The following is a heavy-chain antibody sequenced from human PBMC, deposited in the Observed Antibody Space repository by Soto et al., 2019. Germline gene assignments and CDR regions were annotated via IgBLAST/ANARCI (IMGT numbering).Heavy chain of an antibody. D-gene: IGHD3-22*01. V-gene: IGHV3-11*04. J-gene: IGHJ3*02. CDR1: GGSISGYY. Sequence: LSLTCAVSGGSISGYYWSWIRQPPGKGLEWVSYISSSSSTIYYADSVKGRFTISRDNAKNSLYLQMNSLRDEDTAVYYCGGDSSGYFYPDVFDIWGQGTMVTVSS. CDR2: ISSSSSTI. CDR3: GGDSSGYFYPDVFDI.